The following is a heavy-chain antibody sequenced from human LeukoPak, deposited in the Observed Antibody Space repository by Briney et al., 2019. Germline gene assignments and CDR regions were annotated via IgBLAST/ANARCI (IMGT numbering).Heavy chain of an antibody. CDR2: IYSGGST. V-gene: IGHV3-53*01. CDR1: GFTVSSSY. Sequence: GGSLRLSCAASGFTVSSSYMSWVRQAPGKGLEWVSVIYSGGSTYYPDSLKGRFTISRDISKNTLYLHMNSLRAEDTAVYYCARDGRGVAAAGSPLVFDYWGQGTLVTVSS. CDR3: ARDGRGVAAAGSPLVFDY. J-gene: IGHJ4*02. D-gene: IGHD6-13*01.